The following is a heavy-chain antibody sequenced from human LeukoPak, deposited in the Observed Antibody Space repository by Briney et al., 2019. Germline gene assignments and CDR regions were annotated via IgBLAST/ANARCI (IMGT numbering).Heavy chain of an antibody. V-gene: IGHV4-34*01. CDR1: GGSFSGHY. D-gene: IGHD1-26*01. CDR2: INDNGNT. J-gene: IGHJ4*02. CDR3: AREILGATTPDY. Sequence: SETLSLTCAVYGGSFSGHYWSWIRQPPGKGLEWTGEINDNGNTNYNPSLKSRVTMSVDRSKSQFSLKLSSVTAADTAMYYCAREILGATTPDYWGQGTLVAVSS.